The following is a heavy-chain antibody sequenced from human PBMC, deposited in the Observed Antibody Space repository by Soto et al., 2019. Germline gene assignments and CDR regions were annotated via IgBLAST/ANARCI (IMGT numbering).Heavy chain of an antibody. CDR1: GFTFSSYE. CDR3: ASSPYFYDTSGRLYYFDY. CDR2: ITSSGTTI. Sequence: GGSLRLSCAASGFTFSSYEMNWVRQAPGKGLEWVSYITSSGTTIYYADSVKGRFTISRDNAKNSLYLQMNSLRAEDTALYYCASSPYFYDTSGRLYYFDYWGQGTLVTVSS. V-gene: IGHV3-48*03. J-gene: IGHJ4*02. D-gene: IGHD3-22*01.